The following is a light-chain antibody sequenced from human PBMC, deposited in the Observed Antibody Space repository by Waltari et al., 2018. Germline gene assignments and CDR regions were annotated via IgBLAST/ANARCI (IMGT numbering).Light chain of an antibody. J-gene: IGLJ2*01. V-gene: IGLV1-44*01. Sequence: QSVLTQPPSASGTPGQRVTLSCSGSSSNIGSNTVNWYQQLPGTAPKLLIYRDNLRPAGVPDRFSGSKSGTSASLAISGLQSGDETDYYCAAWDDSLNGHIIFGGGTKLTVL. CDR1: SSNIGSNT. CDR2: RDN. CDR3: AAWDDSLNGHII.